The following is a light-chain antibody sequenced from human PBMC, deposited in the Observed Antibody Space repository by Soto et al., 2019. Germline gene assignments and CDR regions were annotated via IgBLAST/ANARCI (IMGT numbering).Light chain of an antibody. V-gene: IGKV3-11*01. J-gene: IGKJ5*01. Sequence: DIVLTQSPATLSLSPGERATISCRASQSVSGSLAWYQQKPGQAPRLLIYDVSYRATGIPVRFSGSGSGTDFTLTISSLEPEDFAVYYCQQRSDWLPITFGQGTRLDIK. CDR3: QQRSDWLPIT. CDR2: DVS. CDR1: QSVSGS.